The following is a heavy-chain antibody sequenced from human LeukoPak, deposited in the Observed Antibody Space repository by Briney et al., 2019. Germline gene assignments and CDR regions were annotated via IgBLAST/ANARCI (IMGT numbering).Heavy chain of an antibody. CDR2: ISANNNNT. CDR3: ARGSPPRRNYDSRGYYSYYFDY. V-gene: IGHV1-18*04. J-gene: IGHJ4*02. D-gene: IGHD3-22*01. Sequence: ASVKVSCKASGYTFTDYYMHWVRQAPGQGLEWMGWISANNNNTDNVQKLQGRVTMTTDTSTSTVYMELRSLRSDDTAVYYCARGSPPRRNYDSRGYYSYYFDYWGQGTLVTVSS. CDR1: GYTFTDYY.